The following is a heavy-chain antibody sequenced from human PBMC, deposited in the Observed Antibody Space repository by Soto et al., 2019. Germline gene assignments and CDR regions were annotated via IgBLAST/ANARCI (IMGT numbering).Heavy chain of an antibody. D-gene: IGHD3-3*01. CDR1: GYTFTSYY. J-gene: IGHJ6*02. Sequence: ASVKVSCKASGYTFTSYYMHWVRQAPGQGLEWMGIINPSGGSTSYAQKFQGRVTMTRDTSTSTVYMELSSLRSEDTAVYYCARGGDPLEWLGYYYYYYGMDVWGQGTTVTVSS. V-gene: IGHV1-46*01. CDR2: INPSGGST. CDR3: ARGGDPLEWLGYYYYYYGMDV.